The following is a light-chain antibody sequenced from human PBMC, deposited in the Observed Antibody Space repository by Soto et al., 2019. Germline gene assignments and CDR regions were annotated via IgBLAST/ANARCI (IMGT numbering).Light chain of an antibody. V-gene: IGLV1-40*01. CDR3: QSYDTSLTGSI. Sequence: QSVLAQPPSVSGAPGQRVTISCTGSSSNIGAGYDVQWYQQLPGTAPKLLIHGNNNRPSGAPDRFSGSKSGTSASLAITGLQAEDEADYYCQSYDTSLTGSIFGGGTRVTVL. CDR1: SSNIGAGYD. CDR2: GNN. J-gene: IGLJ2*01.